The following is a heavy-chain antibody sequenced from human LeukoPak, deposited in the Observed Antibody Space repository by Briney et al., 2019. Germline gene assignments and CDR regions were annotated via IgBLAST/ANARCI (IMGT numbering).Heavy chain of an antibody. D-gene: IGHD3-3*01. J-gene: IGHJ6*02. CDR2: INPNSGGT. Sequence: ASVNVSCKASGYTFTVYYMHWVRQAPGQGREWMGWINPNSGGTNYAQKFQGRVTMTRDTSISTAYMELSRLRSDDTAVYYCARTYYDFWSGYYTISYYYGMDVWGQGTTVTVSS. CDR1: GYTFTVYY. V-gene: IGHV1-2*02. CDR3: ARTYYDFWSGYYTISYYYGMDV.